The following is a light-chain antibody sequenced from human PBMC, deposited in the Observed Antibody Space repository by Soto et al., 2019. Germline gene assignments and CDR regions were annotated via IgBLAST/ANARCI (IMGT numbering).Light chain of an antibody. Sequence: DIVMTQSPATLSVAPGERVTFSCRASQSVSSNLAWYQQKPGQAPRLLIYGASTRATGIPARFSGSGSGTEFTLTISSLQSEDFAVYYCQQYNNWPRTFGQGTKVDI. CDR2: GAS. CDR1: QSVSSN. CDR3: QQYNNWPRT. J-gene: IGKJ1*01. V-gene: IGKV3-15*01.